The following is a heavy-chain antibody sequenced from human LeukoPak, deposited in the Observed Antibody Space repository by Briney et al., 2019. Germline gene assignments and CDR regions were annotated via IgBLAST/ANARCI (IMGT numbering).Heavy chain of an antibody. J-gene: IGHJ4*02. CDR2: ISSSDKTI. D-gene: IGHD1-7*01. CDR1: GFTFSDYY. CDR3: ARVMGNYAADY. V-gene: IGHV3-11*04. Sequence: PGGSLRLSCAASGFTFSDYYMSWIRQAPGKGLEWVSYISSSDKTIYYADSVKGRFTMSRDNAKNSLYLQMNSLRAEDTAVYYCARVMGNYAADYWGQGTLVTVSS.